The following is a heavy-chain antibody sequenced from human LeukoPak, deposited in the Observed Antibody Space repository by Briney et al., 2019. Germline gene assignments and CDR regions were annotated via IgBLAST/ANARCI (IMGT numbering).Heavy chain of an antibody. CDR2: IYPGNSDI. CDR1: GYCFASYW. J-gene: IGHJ4*02. Sequence: GESLKISCKGSGYCFASYWIAWVRQVPGKGLEWMGVIYPGNSDITYSPSFQGQVTISADKSVSTAYLHWSSLKASDTAIYYCARHLSSITSCPNYWGQGTLVTVSS. CDR3: ARHLSSITSCPNY. D-gene: IGHD2-2*01. V-gene: IGHV5-51*01.